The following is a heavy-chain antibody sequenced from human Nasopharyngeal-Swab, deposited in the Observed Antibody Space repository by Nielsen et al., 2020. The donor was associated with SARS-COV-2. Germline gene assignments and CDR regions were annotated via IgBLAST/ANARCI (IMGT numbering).Heavy chain of an antibody. J-gene: IGHJ4*02. CDR2: INTAGTST. V-gene: IGHV3-74*01. CDR1: GFTFSSYW. CDR3: ARVKYDSSGRYYSGSDY. Sequence: GESLKISCAASGFTFSSYWMHWVRQAPGKGLVWVSRINTAGTSTDYAASVKGRFTTSRDNAKNTLYLQMTSLRAEDTAVYYCARVKYDSSGRYYSGSDYWGQGTLVTVSS. D-gene: IGHD3-22*01.